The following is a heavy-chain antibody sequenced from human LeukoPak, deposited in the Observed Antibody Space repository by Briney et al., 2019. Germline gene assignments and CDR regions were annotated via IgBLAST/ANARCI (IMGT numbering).Heavy chain of an antibody. V-gene: IGHV3-9*01. J-gene: IGHJ3*02. CDR2: ISWNSGSI. CDR1: GFTFDDYA. Sequence: PGRSLRLSCAASGFTFDDYAMHWVRQAPGKGLEWVSGISWNSGSIGYADSVKGRFTISRDNAKNSLYLQMNSLRAEDTALYYCAKGGLRGYSHAADAFDIWGQGTMVTVSS. CDR3: AKGGLRGYSHAADAFDI. D-gene: IGHD5-18*01.